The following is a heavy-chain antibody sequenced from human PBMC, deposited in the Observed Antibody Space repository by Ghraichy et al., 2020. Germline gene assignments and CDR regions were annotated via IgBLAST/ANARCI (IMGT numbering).Heavy chain of an antibody. CDR3: ARDQEWRASSSGFDP. CDR1: GDSLNNYY. Sequence: SETLSLTCTVSGDSLNNYYWSWIRQAPGKGLEWIGSINHNGRTKYNPSLKSRVTMSVDTSKNQFSLSLTSVTAADTAVFYCARDQEWRASSSGFDPWGQGTLVSVSP. D-gene: IGHD2-2*01. V-gene: IGHV4-59*01. CDR2: INHNGRT. J-gene: IGHJ5*02.